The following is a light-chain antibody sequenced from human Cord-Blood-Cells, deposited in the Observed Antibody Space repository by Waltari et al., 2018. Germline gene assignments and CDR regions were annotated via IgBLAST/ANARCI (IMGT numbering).Light chain of an antibody. J-gene: IGLJ2*01. V-gene: IGLV5-45*02. CDR3: MIWHSSSVV. Sequence: QAVLTQPSSLSASPGASASLTCTLGSGINVGTYRIYWYQQKPGSPPQYLLRYKSDSDKQQGSGVPSRFSGSKDASANAGILLSSGLQSEDEADYYCMIWHSSSVVFGGGTKLTVL. CDR1: SGINVGTYR. CDR2: YKSDSDK.